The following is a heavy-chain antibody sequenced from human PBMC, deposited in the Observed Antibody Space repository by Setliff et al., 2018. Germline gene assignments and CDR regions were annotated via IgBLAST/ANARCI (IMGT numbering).Heavy chain of an antibody. D-gene: IGHD6-19*01. CDR3: VTDPPFSGWSFDS. J-gene: IGHJ4*02. CDR2: INGDGRST. Sequence: GGSLRLSCAASGFTFSNHWMHWVRQTPGKGLVWVSRINGDGRSTNYAESVKGRFTVSRDNSKNTLYLQMTGLRVEDTAVYYCVTDPPFSGWSFDSWGQGTLVTVSS. CDR1: GFTFSNHW. V-gene: IGHV3-74*01.